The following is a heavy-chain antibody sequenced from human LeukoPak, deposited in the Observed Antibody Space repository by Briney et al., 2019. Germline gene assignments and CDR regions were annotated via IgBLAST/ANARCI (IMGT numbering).Heavy chain of an antibody. Sequence: GGSLRLSCAASGFSFDTYSMNWVRQAPGKGLEWVSSISTGSGYIYYADSVKGRFTISRDNAKNSLYLQMNSLSAEDTALYYCAREAFDILTGPYDAFDIWGQGTMVTVSS. CDR3: AREAFDILTGPYDAFDI. CDR2: ISTGSGYI. CDR1: GFSFDTYS. D-gene: IGHD3-9*01. V-gene: IGHV3-21*01. J-gene: IGHJ3*02.